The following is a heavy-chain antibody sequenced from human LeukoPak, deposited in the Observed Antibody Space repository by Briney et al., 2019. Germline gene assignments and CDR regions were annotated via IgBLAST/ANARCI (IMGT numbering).Heavy chain of an antibody. D-gene: IGHD1-1*01. CDR2: ISYDGSNK. V-gene: IGHV3-30-3*01. CDR1: GFTFSSYA. J-gene: IGHJ5*02. CDR3: ARFRRTTYNWFDP. Sequence: PGRSLRLSCAASGFTFSSYAMHWVRQAPGKGLEWVAVISYDGSNKYYADSVKGRFTISRDNSKNTLYLQMNSLRAEDTAVYYCARFRRTTYNWFDPWGQGTLVTVSS.